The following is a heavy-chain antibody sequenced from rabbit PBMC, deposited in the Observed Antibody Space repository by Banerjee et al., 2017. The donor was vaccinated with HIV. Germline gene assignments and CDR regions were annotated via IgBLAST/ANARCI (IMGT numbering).Heavy chain of an antibody. D-gene: IGHD4-2*01. J-gene: IGHJ4*01. CDR1: GFDFSSNA. Sequence: QEQLVESGGGLVQPEGSLTLTCKASGFDFSSNAMCWVRQAPGKGPEWIACLYNGDGSTYYASWVNGRFTISRSTSLNTVTLQMTSLTAADTATYFCARDWAGADSFYDFGLWGPGTLVTVS. CDR2: LYNGDGST. V-gene: IGHV1S47*01. CDR3: ARDWAGADSFYDFGL.